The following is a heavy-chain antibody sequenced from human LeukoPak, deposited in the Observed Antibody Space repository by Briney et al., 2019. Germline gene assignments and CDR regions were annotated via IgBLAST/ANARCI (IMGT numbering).Heavy chain of an antibody. V-gene: IGHV3-23*01. CDR2: ISGSGDNT. Sequence: GGSLRLSCAASGFTFSSHGMSWVRQAPGKGLEWVSSISGSGDNTYYADSVKGRFTISRDNSKNTLYLQMNSLRAEDTGVYYCASTVAYYDSSGYYSYYFDYWRQGTLVTVPS. CDR3: ASTVAYYDSSGYYSYYFDY. CDR1: GFTFSSHG. J-gene: IGHJ4*02. D-gene: IGHD3-22*01.